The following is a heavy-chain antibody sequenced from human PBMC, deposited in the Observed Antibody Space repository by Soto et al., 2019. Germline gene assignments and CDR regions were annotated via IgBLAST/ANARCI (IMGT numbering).Heavy chain of an antibody. CDR2: ISAYNGNT. D-gene: IGHD4-4*01. CDR3: ARVGYSNYINYCYMDV. Sequence: ASVKVSCNASGYTFTSYGISWVRQAPGQGLEWMGWISAYNGNTNYAQKLQGRVTMTTDTSTSTAYMELRSLRSDDTAVYYCARVGYSNYINYCYMDVWGKGTTVTVSS. J-gene: IGHJ6*03. V-gene: IGHV1-18*01. CDR1: GYTFTSYG.